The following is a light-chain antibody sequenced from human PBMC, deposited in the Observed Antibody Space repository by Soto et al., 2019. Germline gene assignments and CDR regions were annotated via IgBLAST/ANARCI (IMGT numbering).Light chain of an antibody. Sequence: QSALTQPASVSGSPGQSITISCTGTSSDVGGYNYVSWYQQHPGKAPKLMIYDVSNRPSGVSNRFSGSKSGNTASLTISGLQAEDEADYYCSSYTSTHPRVFGTGTKLTV. CDR1: SSDVGGYNY. J-gene: IGLJ1*01. CDR3: SSYTSTHPRV. V-gene: IGLV2-14*01. CDR2: DVS.